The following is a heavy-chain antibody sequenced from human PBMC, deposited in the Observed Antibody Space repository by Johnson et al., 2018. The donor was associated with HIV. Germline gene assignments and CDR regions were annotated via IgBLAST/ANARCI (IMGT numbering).Heavy chain of an antibody. CDR2: INWNGGRT. J-gene: IGHJ3*02. CDR1: GFTFDEYG. CDR3: ARGCSVLQHLEWSFAAFDI. D-gene: IGHD3-3*01. V-gene: IGHV3-20*04. Sequence: MLLVESGGGVVQPGRSLRLSCAASGFTFDEYGMSWVRQAPGKGLEWASGINWNGGRTGYADSMKGRFTISRDNAKNSLYLQMNSLRAEDTALYYCARGCSVLQHLEWSFAAFDIWGQGTMVTVSS.